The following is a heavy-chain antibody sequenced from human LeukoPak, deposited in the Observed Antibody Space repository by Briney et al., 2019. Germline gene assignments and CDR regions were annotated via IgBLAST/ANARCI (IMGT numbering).Heavy chain of an antibody. Sequence: PGGSLRLSCAASGFTFSDYYMSSIRQAPGKGLEWVSYISSSGSTIYYADYVKGRFTISRDNAKNSLYLQMDSLRAEDTAVYYCARRLGGRYCSSTSCHIDYWGQGTLVTVSS. V-gene: IGHV3-11*01. J-gene: IGHJ4*02. CDR2: ISSSGSTI. CDR1: GFTFSDYY. CDR3: ARRLGGRYCSSTSCHIDY. D-gene: IGHD2-2*02.